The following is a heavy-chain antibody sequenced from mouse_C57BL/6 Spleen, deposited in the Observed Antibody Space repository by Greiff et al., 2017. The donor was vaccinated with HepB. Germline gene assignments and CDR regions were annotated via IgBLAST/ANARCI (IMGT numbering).Heavy chain of an antibody. Sequence: VKQSCKASGYTFTSYWMHWVKQRPIQGLEWIGNIDPSDSETHYNQKFKDKATLTVDKSSSTAYMQLSSLTSEDSAVYYCARWWGGTLDYWGQGTTLTVSS. CDR3: ARWWGGTLDY. V-gene: IGHV1-52*01. D-gene: IGHD1-1*02. J-gene: IGHJ2*01. CDR2: IDPSDSET. CDR1: GYTFTSYW.